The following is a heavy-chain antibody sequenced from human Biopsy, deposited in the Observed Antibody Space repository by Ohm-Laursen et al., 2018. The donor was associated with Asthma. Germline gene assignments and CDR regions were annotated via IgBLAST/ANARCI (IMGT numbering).Heavy chain of an antibody. D-gene: IGHD3-10*01. Sequence: FLRLSCAASGFTFGSYGLHWVRQAPGKGLEWVADIWFDGSNKHYADSVKGRFTISRDNSKNTLYLQMNSLRAEDTALYYCGRERSYMVDYWGQGTLVSVSS. J-gene: IGHJ4*02. CDR3: GRERSYMVDY. V-gene: IGHV3-33*01. CDR2: IWFDGSNK. CDR1: GFTFGSYG.